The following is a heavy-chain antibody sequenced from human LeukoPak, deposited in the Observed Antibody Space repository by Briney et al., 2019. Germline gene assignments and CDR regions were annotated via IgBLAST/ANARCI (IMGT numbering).Heavy chain of an antibody. J-gene: IGHJ6*02. D-gene: IGHD2-15*01. V-gene: IGHV3-13*01. CDR2: IGTGDDT. CDR3: AREIRETVVTRHYYYGIDV. CDR1: GFTFSTYD. Sequence: GGPLRLTCAASGFTFSTYDMHWVRQVTGKGLEWVSAIGTGDDTYYLGSVKGRFTISRENAKNVLYLQMSSLRAEDTAVYYCAREIRETVVTRHYYYGIDVWGQGTTVTVSS.